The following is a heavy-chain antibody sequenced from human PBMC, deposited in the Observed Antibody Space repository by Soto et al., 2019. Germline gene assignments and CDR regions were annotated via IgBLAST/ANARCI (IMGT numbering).Heavy chain of an antibody. CDR3: ARDISYIAAAGTPEFYYYGMDV. CDR1: GFTFSSYA. CDR2: ISYDGSNK. V-gene: IGHV3-30-3*01. J-gene: IGHJ6*02. Sequence: QVQLVESGGGVVQPGRSLRLSCAASGFTFSSYAMHWVRQAPGKGLEWVAVISYDGSNKYYADSVKGRFTISRDNSKNTLYMQMNCRRAEDTAVYYCARDISYIAAAGTPEFYYYGMDVWGQGTTVTVSS. D-gene: IGHD6-13*01.